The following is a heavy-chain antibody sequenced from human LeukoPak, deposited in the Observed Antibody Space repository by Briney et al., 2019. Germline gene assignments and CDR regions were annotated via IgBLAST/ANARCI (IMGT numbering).Heavy chain of an antibody. CDR3: SRDRLGGLDY. D-gene: IGHD5-12*01. CDR1: GFDFSTYA. V-gene: IGHV3-21*01. Sequence: GSLILSCAASGFDFSTYAINWVRPAPGKGLDWVSSISTTSTYIFYADSLKGRFTISRDNAKNSVYLQMNTLRPEDTAVYYCSRDRLGGLDYWGQGTLVAVSS. CDR2: ISTTSTYI. J-gene: IGHJ4*02.